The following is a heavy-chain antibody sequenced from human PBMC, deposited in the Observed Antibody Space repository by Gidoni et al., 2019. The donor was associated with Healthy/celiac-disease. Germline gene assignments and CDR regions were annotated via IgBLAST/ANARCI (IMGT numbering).Heavy chain of an antibody. V-gene: IGHV5-10-1*03. CDR2: IDPSDSYT. J-gene: IGHJ4*02. CDR1: GYSFTSYW. D-gene: IGHD5-18*01. Sequence: EVQLVQSGAEVKKPGESLRISCKGSGYSFTSYWISWVRQMPGKGLAWLGRIDPSDSYTNHSPSSQGHVTISADKSISTAYLQWSSLKASDPAMYYCASRDVDSYGYGAGRGVDYWGQGTLVTVSS. CDR3: ASRDVDSYGYGAGRGVDY.